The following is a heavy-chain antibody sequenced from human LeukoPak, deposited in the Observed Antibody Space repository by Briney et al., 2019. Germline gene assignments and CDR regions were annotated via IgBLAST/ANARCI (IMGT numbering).Heavy chain of an antibody. J-gene: IGHJ4*02. V-gene: IGHV1-18*01. Sequence: ASVKVSCKASGYTFTSYGISWVRQAPGQGLEWMGWISAYNGNTNYAQKLQGRVTMTTDTSTSTAYMELRSLRAEDTAVYHCAKVHCSGGNCYSVLDYWGQGTLVTVSS. CDR3: AKVHCSGGNCYSVLDY. CDR2: ISAYNGNT. CDR1: GYTFTSYG. D-gene: IGHD2-15*01.